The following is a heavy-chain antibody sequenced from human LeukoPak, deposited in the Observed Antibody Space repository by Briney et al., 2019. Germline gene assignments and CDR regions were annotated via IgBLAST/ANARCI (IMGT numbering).Heavy chain of an antibody. CDR1: GFTVSSYA. Sequence: GGSLRLSCAASGFTVSSYAMRWVRQAQGKGLEWVSAISGSGGSTYYADSGKGQFTISRDNSKNTLYLQMNSLRAEDTAVYYCAKDRNRWGLTPPFDYWGQGTLVTVSS. CDR3: AKDRNRWGLTPPFDY. V-gene: IGHV3-23*01. CDR2: ISGSGGST. D-gene: IGHD1-14*01. J-gene: IGHJ4*02.